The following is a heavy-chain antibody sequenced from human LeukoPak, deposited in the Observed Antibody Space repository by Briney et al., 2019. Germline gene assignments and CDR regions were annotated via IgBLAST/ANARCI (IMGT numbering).Heavy chain of an antibody. J-gene: IGHJ4*02. V-gene: IGHV4-59*08. CDR1: GGSISSYY. CDR3: ARVFTGYHFDY. D-gene: IGHD3-9*01. Sequence: SETLSLTCTVSGGSISSYYWSWIRQPPGKGLEWIGTTYHSGSTYYNPSLKSRVTISIDKSKNQFSLKLSSVTAADTAVYYCARVFTGYHFDYWGQGTLVTVAS. CDR2: TYHSGST.